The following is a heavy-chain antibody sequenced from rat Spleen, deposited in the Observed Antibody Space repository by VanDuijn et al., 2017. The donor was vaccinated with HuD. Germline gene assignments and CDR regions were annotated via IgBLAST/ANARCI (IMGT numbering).Heavy chain of an antibody. CDR1: GFTFSDYN. CDR2: ISYEGSST. Sequence: EVQLVESGGGLVQPGRSLKLSCAASGFTFSDYNMAWVRQAPKKGLEWVATISYEGSSTYYGDSMKGRFTISRDNAKSTLYLQISSLRSEDTATYYCARRVITTVYWYFDFWGPGTMVTVSS. J-gene: IGHJ1*01. D-gene: IGHD1-1*01. V-gene: IGHV5-22*01. CDR3: ARRVITTVYWYFDF.